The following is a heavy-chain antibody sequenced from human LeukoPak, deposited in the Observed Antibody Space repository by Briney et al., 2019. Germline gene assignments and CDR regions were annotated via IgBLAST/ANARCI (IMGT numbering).Heavy chain of an antibody. CDR1: GFTFSSYG. CDR2: ISYDGSNK. V-gene: IGHV3-30*18. Sequence: GGSLRLSCAASGFTFSSYGMHCVRQAPGKGLEWVAVISYDGSNKYYADSVKGRFTISRDNSKNTLYLQMNSLRAEDTAVYYCAKGYDSSGYLHDYWGQGTLVTVSS. D-gene: IGHD3-22*01. CDR3: AKGYDSSGYLHDY. J-gene: IGHJ4*02.